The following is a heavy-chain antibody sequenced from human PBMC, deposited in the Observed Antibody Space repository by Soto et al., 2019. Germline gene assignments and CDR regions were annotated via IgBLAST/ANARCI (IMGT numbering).Heavy chain of an antibody. V-gene: IGHV4-34*01. CDR3: ARAHPMVRGVGALKYYMDV. J-gene: IGHJ6*03. D-gene: IGHD3-10*01. CDR2: INHSGST. CDR1: GGSFSGYY. Sequence: SETLSLTCAVYGGSFSGYYWSWIRQPPGKGLEWIGEINHSGSTNYNPSLKSRVTISVDTSKNQFSLKLSSVTAADTAVYYCARAHPMVRGVGALKYYMDVWGKGTTVTVSS.